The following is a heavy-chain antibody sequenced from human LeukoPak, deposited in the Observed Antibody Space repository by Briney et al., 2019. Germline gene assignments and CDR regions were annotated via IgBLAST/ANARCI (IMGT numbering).Heavy chain of an antibody. D-gene: IGHD7-27*01. V-gene: IGHV4-4*09. CDR2: IYTSGSN. CDR1: GGSISSYY. CDR3: ARTLTGDAFDI. J-gene: IGHJ3*02. Sequence: SETLSVTCTVPGGSISSYYWSWGRQPPGKGLEWIGYIYTSGSNNYNPPLKSRVTISVDTSKNQFSLKLSSVTAADTAVYYCARTLTGDAFDIRGQGTMVTVSS.